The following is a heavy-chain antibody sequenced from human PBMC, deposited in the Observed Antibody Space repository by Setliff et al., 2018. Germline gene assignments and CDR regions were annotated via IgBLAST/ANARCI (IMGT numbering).Heavy chain of an antibody. CDR1: GHSISSRYY. D-gene: IGHD3-10*01. V-gene: IGHV4-38-2*01. CDR2: IYHSGSA. CDR3: ARLRPERGSGTPDY. J-gene: IGHJ4*02. Sequence: SETLSLTCAVSGHSISSRYYWGWIRQPPGKGLAWIGSIYHSGSAYYNPSLKSRVTISVDMSKNQFSLKLSSVTAADTAVYYCARLRPERGSGTPDYWGQGTLVTVSS.